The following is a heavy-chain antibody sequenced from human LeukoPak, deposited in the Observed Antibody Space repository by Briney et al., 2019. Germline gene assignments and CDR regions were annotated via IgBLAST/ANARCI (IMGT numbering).Heavy chain of an antibody. CDR3: ARVNIVVVAATIPFDY. D-gene: IGHD2-2*01. Sequence: PSETLSLTCTVSGGSISSGDYYWSWIRQPPGKGLGWIGYIYHSGSTYYNPSLKSRVTISVDTSKNQFSLKLTSVTAADTAVYYCARVNIVVVAATIPFDYWGQGTLVTVSS. CDR1: GGSISSGDYY. J-gene: IGHJ4*02. V-gene: IGHV4-30-4*01. CDR2: IYHSGST.